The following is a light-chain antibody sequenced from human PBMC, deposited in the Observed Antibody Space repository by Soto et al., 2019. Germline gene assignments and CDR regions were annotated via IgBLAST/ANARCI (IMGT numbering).Light chain of an antibody. Sequence: QSVLAQPASVSGYPGQSITISCTGRSSDVGGYNYVSWYQQHPGKAPKFMIYEVSRRPSGVSNRFSGSKSGNTASLTVSGLQAEDEADYYCSSYTTSNTDGFGTGTKVTVL. CDR3: SSYTTSNTDG. V-gene: IGLV2-14*01. CDR2: EVS. J-gene: IGLJ1*01. CDR1: SSDVGGYNY.